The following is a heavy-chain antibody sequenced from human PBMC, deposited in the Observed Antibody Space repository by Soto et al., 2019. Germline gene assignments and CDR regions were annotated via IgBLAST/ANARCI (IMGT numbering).Heavy chain of an antibody. CDR3: AKVDSSSSGPIDY. J-gene: IGHJ4*02. CDR2: ISYDGSNK. Sequence: SLRISCAACGFTFRSYGMRWVRQAPGKGLEWVAVISYDGSNKYYADSVKGRFTISRDNSKNTLYLQMNSLRAEDTAVYYWAKVDSSSSGPIDYWGQGTLVTVSS. D-gene: IGHD6-6*01. CDR1: GFTFRSYG. V-gene: IGHV3-30*18.